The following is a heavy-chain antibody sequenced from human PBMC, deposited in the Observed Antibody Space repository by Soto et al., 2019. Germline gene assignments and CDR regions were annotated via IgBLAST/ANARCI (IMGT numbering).Heavy chain of an antibody. D-gene: IGHD3-3*01. Sequence: PSETLSLTCTVSGGSISSSSYYWGWIRQPPGKGLEWIGSIYYSGSTYYNPSLKSRVTISVDTSKNQFSLKLSSVTAADTAVYYCARLKENYDFWSGYYIAGNRNYFDYWGQGTLVTVSS. CDR3: ARLKENYDFWSGYYIAGNRNYFDY. CDR1: GGSISSSSYY. J-gene: IGHJ4*02. V-gene: IGHV4-39*01. CDR2: IYYSGST.